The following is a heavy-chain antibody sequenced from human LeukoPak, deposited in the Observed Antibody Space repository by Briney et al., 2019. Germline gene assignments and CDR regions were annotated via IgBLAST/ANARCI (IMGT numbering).Heavy chain of an antibody. Sequence: WASVKVSCKASGYTFTSYGISWVRQAPGQGLEWTGWISAYNGNTNYAQKLQGRVTMTTDTSTGTAYMELRSLRSDDTAVYYCARGRSNPMTTVTHFDYWGQGTLVTVSS. V-gene: IGHV1-18*01. CDR1: GYTFTSYG. D-gene: IGHD4-17*01. CDR2: ISAYNGNT. J-gene: IGHJ4*02. CDR3: ARGRSNPMTTVTHFDY.